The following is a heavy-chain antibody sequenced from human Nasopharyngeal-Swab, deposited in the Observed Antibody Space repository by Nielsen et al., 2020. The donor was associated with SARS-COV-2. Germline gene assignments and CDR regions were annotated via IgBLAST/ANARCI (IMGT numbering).Heavy chain of an antibody. CDR2: VNRGGGT. CDR3: ARGGIAAAGDYFDY. V-gene: IGHV4-34*01. D-gene: IGHD6-13*01. Sequence: SETLSLTCAVYGGSFSGHQWSWVRQPPGKGLEWIGEVNRGGGTNYNPSLKSRVTISVDTSKNQFSLKLSSVTAADTAVYYCARGGIAAAGDYFDYWGQGTLVTVSS. J-gene: IGHJ4*02. CDR1: GGSFSGHQ.